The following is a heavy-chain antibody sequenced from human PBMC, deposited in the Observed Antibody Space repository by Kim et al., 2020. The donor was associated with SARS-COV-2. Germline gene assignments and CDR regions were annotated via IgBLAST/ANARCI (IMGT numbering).Heavy chain of an antibody. V-gene: IGHV1-46*01. D-gene: IGHD3-3*02. CDR1: GYTFSTYY. Sequence: ASVKVSCKASGYTFSTYYMHWVRQAPGQGLEWMGIINPSGGTTSYAQKFQGRVTMTRDTSTSTVYMELSSLRSEDTAVYYCARGSISSMRGYGMDVWGQGSTVTVSS. CDR2: INPSGGTT. CDR3: ARGSISSMRGYGMDV. J-gene: IGHJ6*02.